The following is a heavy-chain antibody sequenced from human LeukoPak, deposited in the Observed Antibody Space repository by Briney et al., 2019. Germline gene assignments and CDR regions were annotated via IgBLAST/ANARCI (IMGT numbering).Heavy chain of an antibody. V-gene: IGHV4-34*01. CDR2: INHSGST. Sequence: PSETLSLTCAVYGGSFSGYYWSWIRQPPGKGLEWIGEINHSGSTNYNPSLKSRVTISVDTSKNQFSLKLSSVTAADTAVYYCARRPMYYYDSSCYYRHWGQGTLVTVSS. D-gene: IGHD3-22*01. CDR1: GGSFSGYY. CDR3: ARRPMYYYDSSCYYRH. J-gene: IGHJ4*02.